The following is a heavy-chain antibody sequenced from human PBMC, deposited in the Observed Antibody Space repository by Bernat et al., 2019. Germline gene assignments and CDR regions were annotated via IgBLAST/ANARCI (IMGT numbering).Heavy chain of an antibody. CDR2: ISAYNGNT. Sequence: QVQLVQSGAEVKKPGASVKVSCKASGYTFTSYGISWVRQAPGQGLEWMGWISAYNGNTNYAQKLQGRVTMTTDTSTSTAYMELRCLRSDDTAVYYCARGPDYDFWSGYYYYYYYDMDVWGKGTTVTVSS. CDR3: ARGPDYDFWSGYYYYYYYDMDV. V-gene: IGHV1-18*01. CDR1: GYTFTSYG. D-gene: IGHD3-3*01. J-gene: IGHJ6*03.